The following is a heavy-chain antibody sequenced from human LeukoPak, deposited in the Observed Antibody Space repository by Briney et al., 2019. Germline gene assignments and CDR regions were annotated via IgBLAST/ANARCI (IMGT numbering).Heavy chain of an antibody. D-gene: IGHD1-1*01. V-gene: IGHV3-7*01. CDR1: GFAFGTYS. J-gene: IGHJ4*02. CDR3: AIWTSGNY. CDR2: VDPTGSQK. Sequence: GGSLRLSCAGSGFAFGTYSMSWVRQAPGKGLEWVANVDPTGSQKRYVDSVRGRFTISKDNPGASLYLDMHSLRAEDTAIYYCAIWTSGNYWGQGTLVTVSS.